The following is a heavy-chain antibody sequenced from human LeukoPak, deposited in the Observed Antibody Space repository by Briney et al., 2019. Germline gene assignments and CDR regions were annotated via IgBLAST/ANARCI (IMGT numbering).Heavy chain of an antibody. J-gene: IGHJ5*02. Sequence: GGSLRLSCAVSGFIVSSDYMSWVRQAPGKGLDWFSVTYSGGNTYYADSVKGLFTISRDTSKNTLYLQMNSLRAEDTAIYYCVRHDWFDPWGQGTLVTVSS. CDR2: TYSGGNT. V-gene: IGHV3-53*01. CDR1: GFIVSSDY. CDR3: VRHDWFDP.